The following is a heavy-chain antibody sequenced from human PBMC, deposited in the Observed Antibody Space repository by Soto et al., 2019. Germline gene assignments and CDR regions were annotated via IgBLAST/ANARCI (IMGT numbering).Heavy chain of an antibody. CDR2: INPNSGGT. D-gene: IGHD6-6*01. Sequence: GASVKVSCKASGYTFTGYYMHWVRQAPGQGLEWMGWINPNSGGTNYAQKFQGWVTMTRDTSISTAYVELSRLRSDDTAVYYCARDSARGYYYGMDVWGQGTTVTVSS. CDR3: ARDSARGYYYGMDV. J-gene: IGHJ6*02. CDR1: GYTFTGYY. V-gene: IGHV1-2*04.